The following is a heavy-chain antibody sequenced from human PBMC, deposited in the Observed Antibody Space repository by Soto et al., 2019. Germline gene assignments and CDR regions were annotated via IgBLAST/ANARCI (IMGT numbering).Heavy chain of an antibody. CDR3: ARDIRGYSRAFDY. D-gene: IGHD5-18*01. Sequence: SETLSLTCTVSGDSVSSDSYYWTWIRQPPGKGLEWIGYIYSSGSTNYNPSLKSRVTISLDTSSNQFSLELTSVTAADTAIYYCARDIRGYSRAFDYWGQGTLVTVS. CDR2: IYSSGST. CDR1: GDSVSSDSYY. J-gene: IGHJ4*02. V-gene: IGHV4-61*01.